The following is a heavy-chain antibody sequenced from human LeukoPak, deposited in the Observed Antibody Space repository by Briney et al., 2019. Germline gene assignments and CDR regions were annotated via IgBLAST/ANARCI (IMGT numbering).Heavy chain of an antibody. J-gene: IGHJ4*02. CDR2: IFHSGRN. Sequence: SETLSLTCNVSGVSISSSNWWSWVRQPPGKGLEWIGEIFHSGRNNYNPSLKSRATISVEKSKSQFSLKLTSVTAADTAVYYCARFAFGYHLLSDHPPVDWGQGSLVTVSS. D-gene: IGHD5-18*01. CDR1: GVSISSSNW. V-gene: IGHV4-4*02. CDR3: ARFAFGYHLLSDHPPVD.